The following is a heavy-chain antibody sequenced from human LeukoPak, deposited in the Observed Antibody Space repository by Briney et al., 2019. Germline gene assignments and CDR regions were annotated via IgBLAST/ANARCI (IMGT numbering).Heavy chain of an antibody. D-gene: IGHD2-2*01. Sequence: SETLSLTCTVSGGSISSSSYYWGWIRQPPGKGLEWIGYIYHSGSTYYNPSLKSRVTISVDRSKNQFSLKLSSVTAADTAVYYCARGGLYCSSTSCPLDAFDIWGQGTMVTVSS. CDR1: GGSISSSSYY. J-gene: IGHJ3*02. CDR3: ARGGLYCSSTSCPLDAFDI. V-gene: IGHV4-30-2*01. CDR2: IYHSGST.